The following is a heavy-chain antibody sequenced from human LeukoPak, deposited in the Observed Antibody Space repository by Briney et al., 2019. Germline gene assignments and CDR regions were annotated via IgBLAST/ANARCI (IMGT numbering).Heavy chain of an antibody. Sequence: SETLSLTCAVYGGSFSGYYWSWIRQPPGKGLEWIGEINHSGSTNYNPSLKSRVTISVDTSKNQFSLKLSSVTAADTAVYYCARPSGYSSGWFYPSYFQHWGQGTLVTVSS. D-gene: IGHD6-19*01. CDR2: INHSGST. V-gene: IGHV4-34*01. CDR3: ARPSGYSSGWFYPSYFQH. J-gene: IGHJ1*01. CDR1: GGSFSGYY.